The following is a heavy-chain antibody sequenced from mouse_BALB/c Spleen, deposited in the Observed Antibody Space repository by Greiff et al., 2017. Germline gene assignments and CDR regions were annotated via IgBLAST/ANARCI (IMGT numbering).Heavy chain of an antibody. D-gene: IGHD1-1*01. CDR3: ARENYGSSRYAMDY. CDR2: IWAGGST. CDR1: GFSLTSYG. Sequence: QVQLKQSGPGLVAPSQSLSITCTVSGFSLTSYGVHWVRQPPGKGLEWLGVIWAGGSTNYNSALMSRLSISKDNSTSQVFLKMNSLQTDDTAMYYCARENYGSSRYAMDYWGQGTSVTVSS. J-gene: IGHJ4*01. V-gene: IGHV2-9*02.